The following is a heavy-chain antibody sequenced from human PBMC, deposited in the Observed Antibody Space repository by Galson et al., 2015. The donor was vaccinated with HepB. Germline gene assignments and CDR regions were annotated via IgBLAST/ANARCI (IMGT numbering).Heavy chain of an antibody. Sequence: PGKGLVWVSRINSDGSSTSYADSVKGRFTISRDNAKNTLYLQMNSLRAEDTAVYYCARVRYYYDSSGSNYYFDYWGQGTLVTVSS. D-gene: IGHD3-22*01. CDR3: ARVRYYYDSSGSNYYFDY. J-gene: IGHJ4*02. CDR2: INSDGSST. V-gene: IGHV3-74*01.